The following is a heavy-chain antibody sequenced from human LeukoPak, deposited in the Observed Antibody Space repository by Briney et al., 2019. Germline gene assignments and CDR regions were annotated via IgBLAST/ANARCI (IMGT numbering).Heavy chain of an antibody. D-gene: IGHD1-26*01. Sequence: PSETLSLTCTVSGGSIRSYYWSWIRQPTGKGLEWIGRVYTSGSTNYNPSLKSRVTMSVDTSKNQFSLKLSSVTAADTAVYYCARGGSYLIDYWGQGTLVTVSS. CDR3: ARGGSYLIDY. V-gene: IGHV4-4*07. CDR2: VYTSGST. CDR1: GGSIRSYY. J-gene: IGHJ4*02.